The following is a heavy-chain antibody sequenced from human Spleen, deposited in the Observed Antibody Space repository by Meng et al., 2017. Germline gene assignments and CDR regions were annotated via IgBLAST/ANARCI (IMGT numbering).Heavy chain of an antibody. Sequence: QITLKGSRPSLVKPTQTLTLTCTFSGFSLSTSGVGVGWIRQPPGKALEWLALIYWNGDKRYSPSLESRLTITKDTSKNQVVLTMTNMDPVDTATYFCAHGRVSSWMGYFQHWGQGTLVTVSS. CDR1: GFSLSTSGVG. V-gene: IGHV2-5*01. J-gene: IGHJ1*01. D-gene: IGHD6-13*01. CDR3: AHGRVSSWMGYFQH. CDR2: IYWNGDK.